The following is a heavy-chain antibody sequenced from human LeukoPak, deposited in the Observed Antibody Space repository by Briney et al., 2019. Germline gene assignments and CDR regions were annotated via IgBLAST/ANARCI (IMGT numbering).Heavy chain of an antibody. V-gene: IGHV3-30*03. Sequence: QPGRSLRLSCAASGFTFNSYGMHWVRQAPGKGLEWVAAVSYDGSNKYYADFVKGRFLISRDNSKNMLYLQVNSLRAEDTAMYYCVRSTVTSHAGYFHSWGQGTLVTVSS. CDR2: VSYDGSNK. D-gene: IGHD4-17*01. CDR1: GFTFNSYG. CDR3: VRSTVTSHAGYFHS. J-gene: IGHJ1*01.